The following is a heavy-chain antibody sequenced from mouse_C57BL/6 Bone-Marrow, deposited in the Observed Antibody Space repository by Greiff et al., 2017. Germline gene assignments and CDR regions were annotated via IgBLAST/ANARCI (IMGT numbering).Heavy chain of an antibody. J-gene: IGHJ1*03. Sequence: EVMLVESGGGLVKPGGSLKLSCAASGFTFSSYTMSWVRQTPEKRLEWVATISGGGGNTYYPDSVKGRFTISRDNAKNTLYLQMSSLRSEDTALYYCARPLLYYSSDWYFDVWGTGTTVTVSS. D-gene: IGHD2-5*01. CDR3: ARPLLYYSSDWYFDV. V-gene: IGHV5-9*01. CDR1: GFTFSSYT. CDR2: ISGGGGNT.